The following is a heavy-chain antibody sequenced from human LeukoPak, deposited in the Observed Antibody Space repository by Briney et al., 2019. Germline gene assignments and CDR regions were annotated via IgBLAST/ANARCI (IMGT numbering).Heavy chain of an antibody. Sequence: ASVKVSCKASGGTFSSYAISWVRQAPGQGLEWMGGIIPIFGTANYAQKFQGRVTITTDESTSTAYMELSSLRSEDTAVYYCARGGYSYGDYYYYMDVWGKGTTVTVSS. CDR1: GGTFSSYA. CDR3: ARGGYSYGDYYYYMDV. V-gene: IGHV1-69*05. CDR2: IIPIFGTA. D-gene: IGHD5-18*01. J-gene: IGHJ6*03.